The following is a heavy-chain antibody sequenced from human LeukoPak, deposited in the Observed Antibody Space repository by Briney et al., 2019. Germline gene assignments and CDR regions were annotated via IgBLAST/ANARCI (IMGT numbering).Heavy chain of an antibody. CDR1: GYTFSGYF. Sequence: VASVKVFCKASGYTFSGYFIHWVRQAAGQRLEWMGRINADSGGPEYPPNFQGRVTMTSDTSTSTASMELSRLTSDDTAVYYCARDLSSTPNWEFDYWGQGTLVTVYS. CDR2: INADSGGP. J-gene: IGHJ4*02. CDR3: ARDLSSTPNWEFDY. V-gene: IGHV1-2*06. D-gene: IGHD7-27*01.